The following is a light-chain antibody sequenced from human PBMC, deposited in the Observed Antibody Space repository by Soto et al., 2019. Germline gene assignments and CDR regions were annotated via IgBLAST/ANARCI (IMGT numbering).Light chain of an antibody. Sequence: DIQMTQSPSTLSASVGDRVTITCRASQSIRTWLAWYQQKPGKAPKLLIYDAFSLKSGVPSRFSGGRSGTEFTLTISSLPPDDFTTYYCQQYNTSPWTFGQGTKVDIK. J-gene: IGKJ1*01. CDR2: DAF. V-gene: IGKV1-5*01. CDR3: QQYNTSPWT. CDR1: QSIRTW.